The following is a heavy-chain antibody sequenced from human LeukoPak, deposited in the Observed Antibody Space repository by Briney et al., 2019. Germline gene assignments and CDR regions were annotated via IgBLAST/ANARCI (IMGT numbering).Heavy chain of an antibody. J-gene: IGHJ5*01. CDR1: GFTFSSYA. CDR2: ISGSGGST. V-gene: IGHV3-23*01. Sequence: GGSLRLSCAASGFTFSSYAMSWVRQAPGKGLEWVSAISGSGGSTYYADSVKGRFTIFRDNARNLLYLQMSSLRADDTAVYYCSRGDDFSGDSWGQGTLVTVSS. CDR3: SRGDDFSGDS. D-gene: IGHD3-16*01.